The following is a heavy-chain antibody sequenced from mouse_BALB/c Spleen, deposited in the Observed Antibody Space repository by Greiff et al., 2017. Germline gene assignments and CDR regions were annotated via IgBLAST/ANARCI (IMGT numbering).Heavy chain of an antibody. V-gene: IGHV1-80*01. D-gene: IGHD1-1*01. J-gene: IGHJ3*01. CDR2: IYPGDGDT. Sequence: QVQLQQSGAELVRPGSSVKISCKASGYAFSSYWMNWVKQRPGQGLEWIGQIYPGDGDTNYNGKFKGKATLTADKSSSTAYMQLSSLTSEDSAVYFCAIGSLPSWFAYWGQGTLVTVSA. CDR3: AIGSLPSWFAY. CDR1: GYAFSSYW.